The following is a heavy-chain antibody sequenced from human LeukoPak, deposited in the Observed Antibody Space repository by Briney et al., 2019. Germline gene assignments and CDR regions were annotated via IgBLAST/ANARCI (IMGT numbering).Heavy chain of an antibody. CDR3: TTSLVCYYDSSGYQCGYFDY. V-gene: IGHV3-15*01. Sequence: PGGSLRLSCAASGFTFSNAWMSWVRQAPGKGLEWVGRIKSKTDGGTTDYAAPVKGRFTISRDDSKSTLYLRMNSLKTEDTAVYYCTTSLVCYYDSSGYQCGYFDYWGQGTLVTVSS. CDR1: GFTFSNAW. CDR2: IKSKTDGGTT. J-gene: IGHJ4*02. D-gene: IGHD3-22*01.